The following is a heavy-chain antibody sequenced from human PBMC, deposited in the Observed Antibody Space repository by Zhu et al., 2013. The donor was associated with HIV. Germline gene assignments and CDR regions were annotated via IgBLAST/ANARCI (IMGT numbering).Heavy chain of an antibody. CDR2: IIPVFKIA. CDR1: GGSFITHG. Sequence: QVQLVQSGAEVRKPGSSVKVSCKASGGSFITHGISWVRQAPGQGLEWMGWIIPVFKIANYAQKFQGRVTITADASANTAYMELNRLTREDAAVYYCAKEDDVTMAGSFWFEPWGQGTRVTVSS. D-gene: IGHD3-10*01. J-gene: IGHJ5*02. V-gene: IGHV1-69*12. CDR3: AKEDDVTMAGSFWFEP.